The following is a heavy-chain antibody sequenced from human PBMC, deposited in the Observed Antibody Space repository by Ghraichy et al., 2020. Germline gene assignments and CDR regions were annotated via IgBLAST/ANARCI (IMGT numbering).Heavy chain of an antibody. J-gene: IGHJ4*02. Sequence: GGSLRLSCAASGFTFSSYAMSWVRQAPGKGLEWVSVISGSRGSTYYADSVKGRFPISRDNSQNTLYLQMNSLRAEDTAVYYCAKRLDYYDTSGFDYWGQGTLVTVSS. CDR1: GFTFSSYA. D-gene: IGHD3-22*01. CDR3: AKRLDYYDTSGFDY. V-gene: IGHV3-23*01. CDR2: ISGSRGST.